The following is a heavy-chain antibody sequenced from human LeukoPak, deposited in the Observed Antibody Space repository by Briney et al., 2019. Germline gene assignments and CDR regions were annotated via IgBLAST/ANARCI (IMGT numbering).Heavy chain of an antibody. CDR1: GGSISSYY. D-gene: IGHD3-22*01. V-gene: IGHV4-59*08. CDR3: ARRSAMIVGWVDWYFDL. J-gene: IGHJ2*01. Sequence: SETLSLTCTVSGGSISSYYWSWIRQPPGKGLEWIGYIYYSGSTNYNPSLKSRVTISVDTSKNQFSLKLSSVTAADTAVYYCARRSAMIVGWVDWYFDLWGRGTLVTVSS. CDR2: IYYSGST.